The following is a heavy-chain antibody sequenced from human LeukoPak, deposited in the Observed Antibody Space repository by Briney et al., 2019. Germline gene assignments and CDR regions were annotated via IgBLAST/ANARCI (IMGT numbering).Heavy chain of an antibody. V-gene: IGHV3-7*01. J-gene: IGHJ3*02. Sequence: GGSLRLSCAASGFTFSTYRMSWVRQAPVKGLEWEANIKEDGSEIYYVDSVKGRFTISRDNAKNSLYLQMSSLRAEDTAIYYCARMYCSSVTCYTDAFDMWGQGTMVIVSS. CDR2: IKEDGSEI. D-gene: IGHD2-2*02. CDR3: ARMYCSSVTCYTDAFDM. CDR1: GFTFSTYR.